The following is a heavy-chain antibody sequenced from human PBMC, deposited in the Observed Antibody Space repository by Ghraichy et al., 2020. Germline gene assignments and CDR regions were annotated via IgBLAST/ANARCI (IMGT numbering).Heavy chain of an antibody. J-gene: IGHJ6*02. V-gene: IGHV4-34*01. CDR1: GGSFSGYY. CDR3: ARAWVRGVIMGPSKDYYYGMDV. D-gene: IGHD3-10*01. CDR2: INHSGST. Sequence: ESLSLTCAVYGGSFSGYYWSWIRQPPGKGLEWIGEINHSGSTNYNPSLKSRVTISVDTSKNQFSLKLSSVTAADTAVYYCARAWVRGVIMGPSKDYYYGMDVWGQGTTVTVSS.